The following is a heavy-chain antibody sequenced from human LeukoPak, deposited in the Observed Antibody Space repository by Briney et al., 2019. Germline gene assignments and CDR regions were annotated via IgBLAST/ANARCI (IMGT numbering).Heavy chain of an antibody. D-gene: IGHD4-17*01. J-gene: IGHJ3*02. CDR3: ARGLTDDYGDLDAFDI. V-gene: IGHV4-59*08. CDR1: GGSISSYY. Sequence: PSETLSLTCTVSGGSISSYYWSWIRQPPGKGLEWIGYIYYSGSTNYNPSLKSRVTISVDTSKNQFSLKLSSVTAADTAVYYCARGLTDDYGDLDAFDIWGQGTMVTVSS. CDR2: IYYSGST.